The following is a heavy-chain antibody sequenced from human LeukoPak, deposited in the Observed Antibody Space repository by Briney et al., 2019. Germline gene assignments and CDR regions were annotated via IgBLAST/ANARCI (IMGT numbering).Heavy chain of an antibody. CDR1: GFTFSTYW. J-gene: IGHJ4*02. V-gene: IGHV3-7*01. D-gene: IGHD1-26*01. CDR2: TREDGSEK. Sequence: GGSLRLSCTASGFTFSTYWMSWVRQAPGKGLEWVANTREDGSEKYYVDSVKGRFTISRDNAKNSLYLQMNSLRAEDTAVYYCARASSRGDYFDYWGQGTLVTVSS. CDR3: ARASSRGDYFDY.